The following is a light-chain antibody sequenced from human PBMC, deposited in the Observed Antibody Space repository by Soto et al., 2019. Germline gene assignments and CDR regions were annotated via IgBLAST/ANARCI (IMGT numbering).Light chain of an antibody. V-gene: IGKV3-11*01. J-gene: IGKJ3*01. CDR1: QSISSS. Sequence: ETVLTQTPATLSLSPGEIATLSCRASQSISSSLAWYQQKPGQAPRLLIYDASKRATGIPARFSGSGSGTDFPLTISSLEPEDFAVYYCQQRFTWPSFGPGTKVDIK. CDR2: DAS. CDR3: QQRFTWPS.